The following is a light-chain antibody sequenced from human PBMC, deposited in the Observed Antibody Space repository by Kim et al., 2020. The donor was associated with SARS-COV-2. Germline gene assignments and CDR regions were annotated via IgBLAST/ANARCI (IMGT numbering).Light chain of an antibody. CDR3: QPYHSSTYT. V-gene: IGKV3-20*01. CDR1: QSVTSSY. J-gene: IGKJ2*01. Sequence: EIVLTQSPGTLSLSPGERATLSCRASQSVTSSYLAWYQQKPGQAPRLLIYGASNRAAGIPDRFSGSGSGTDFTLTISRLEPEDFAVYYCQPYHSSTYTFGQGTKLEI. CDR2: GAS.